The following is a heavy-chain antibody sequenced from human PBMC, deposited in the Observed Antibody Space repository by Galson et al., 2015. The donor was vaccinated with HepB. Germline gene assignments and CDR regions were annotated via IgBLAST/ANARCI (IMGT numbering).Heavy chain of an antibody. J-gene: IGHJ4*02. CDR1: GFTFSSSG. V-gene: IGHV3-30*18. D-gene: IGHD2-15*01. CDR3: AKPFCSGGSCYFDY. Sequence: SLRLSCAASGFTFSSSGMHWVRQAAGKGLEWVAFISSDGSSKDYADSVKGRFTISRDNSKNTLYLQMNSLRAEDTAVYYCAKPFCSGGSCYFDYWGQGTLVTVSS. CDR2: ISSDGSSK.